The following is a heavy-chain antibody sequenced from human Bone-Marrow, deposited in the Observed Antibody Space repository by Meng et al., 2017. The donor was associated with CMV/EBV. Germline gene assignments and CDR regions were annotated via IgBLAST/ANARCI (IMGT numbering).Heavy chain of an antibody. V-gene: IGHV1-69*10. D-gene: IGHD3-3*01. CDR2: IIPILGIA. J-gene: IGHJ6*02. Sequence: SVKVSCKASGGTFSSYAISWVRQAPGQGLEWMGGIIPILGIANYAQKFQGRVTITADKSTSTAYMELSSLRSEDTAVYYCAGSGAQLRFLEWLSPYYYYGMDVWGRGTTVTVSS. CDR3: AGSGAQLRFLEWLSPYYYYGMDV. CDR1: GGTFSSYA.